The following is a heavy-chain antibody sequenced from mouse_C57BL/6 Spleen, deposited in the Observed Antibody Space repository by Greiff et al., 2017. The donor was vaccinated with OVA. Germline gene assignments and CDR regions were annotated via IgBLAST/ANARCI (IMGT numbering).Heavy chain of an antibody. CDR2: INYDGSST. J-gene: IGHJ1*03. V-gene: IGHV5-16*01. Sequence: EVQLVESEGGLVQPGSSMKLSCTASGFTFSDYYMAWVRQVPEKGLEWVANINYDGSSTYYLDSLKSRFIISRDNAKNILYLQMSSLKSEDTATYYCARDLAVGYFDVWGTGTTVTVSS. CDR1: GFTFSDYY. D-gene: IGHD1-1*02. CDR3: ARDLAVGYFDV.